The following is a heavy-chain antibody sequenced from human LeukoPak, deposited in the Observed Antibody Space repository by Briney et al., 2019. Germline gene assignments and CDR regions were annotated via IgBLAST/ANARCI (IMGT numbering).Heavy chain of an antibody. J-gene: IGHJ4*02. CDR2: IKQDESAK. V-gene: IGHV3-7*01. Sequence: GGCLRLSCAASGFTFSNSWMAWVRQAPGQGLEWVANIKQDESAKHYSDSVKGRFTISRDNAKSSLFLQMNGLRAEDSALYYCARDTDGSLDYWGQGTLVTVSS. CDR3: ARDTDGSLDY. CDR1: GFTFSNSW. D-gene: IGHD5-24*01.